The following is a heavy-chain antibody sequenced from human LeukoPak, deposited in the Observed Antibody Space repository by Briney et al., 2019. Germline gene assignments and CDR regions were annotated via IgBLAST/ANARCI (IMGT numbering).Heavy chain of an antibody. D-gene: IGHD3-16*02. CDR3: AKNLRGLRLGELSLYPDY. CDR2: ISGSGGST. Sequence: GGSLRLSCAASGFTFSSYAMSWVRQAPGKGLEWVSAISGSGGSTYYADSVKGRFTISRDNSKNTLYLQMNSLRAEDTAVYYCAKNLRGLRLGELSLYPDYRGQGTLVTVSS. J-gene: IGHJ4*02. CDR1: GFTFSSYA. V-gene: IGHV3-23*01.